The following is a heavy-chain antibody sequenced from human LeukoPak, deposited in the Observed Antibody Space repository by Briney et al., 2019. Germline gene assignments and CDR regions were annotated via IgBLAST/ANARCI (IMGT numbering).Heavy chain of an antibody. J-gene: IGHJ6*03. CDR2: ISAYNGNT. D-gene: IGHD5-12*01. CDR1: GYTFTSYG. V-gene: IGHV1-18*01. Sequence: ASVKVSCKASGYTFTSYGISWVRQAPGQGLEWMGWISAYNGNTNYAQKLQGRVTMTTDTSTSTAYMELRSLRSDDTAVYYCARNPRGYSGYDPGFQDSYYYYYMDVWGKGTTVTVSS. CDR3: ARNPRGYSGYDPGFQDSYYYYYMDV.